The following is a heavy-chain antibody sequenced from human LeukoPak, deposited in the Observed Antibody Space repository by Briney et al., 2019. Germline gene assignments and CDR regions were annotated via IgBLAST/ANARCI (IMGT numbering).Heavy chain of an antibody. Sequence: VKVSCKSSGYTGTVYYIHWVGQCPGKGLEWVGRVDPADGEAAYAQKFQGRVTITADPSRDSAYMDLPSLRSEDTAMYFCVTEGYCISDSCYVNWGQGTLVTVSS. J-gene: IGHJ4*02. V-gene: IGHV1-69-2*01. CDR3: VTEGYCISDSCYVN. CDR1: GYTGTVYY. D-gene: IGHD2-2*01. CDR2: VDPADGEA.